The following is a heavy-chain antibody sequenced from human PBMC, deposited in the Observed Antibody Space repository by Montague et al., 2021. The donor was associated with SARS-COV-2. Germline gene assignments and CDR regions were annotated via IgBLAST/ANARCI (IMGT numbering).Heavy chain of an antibody. J-gene: IGHJ6*03. CDR1: GGSFSGWY. V-gene: IGHV4-34*01. CDR2: INRRGNT. D-gene: IGHD2-15*01. Sequence: SETLSLTCAVYGGSFSGWYWSWVRQPPGKGQEWIEEINRRGNTLYNPYLKSRVTISEDTSKSHFSLKLSFVTAADTAVYYCARGGGKLLTSYYDAYYLDVWGTGTTVTVSS. CDR3: ARGGGKLLTSYYDAYYLDV.